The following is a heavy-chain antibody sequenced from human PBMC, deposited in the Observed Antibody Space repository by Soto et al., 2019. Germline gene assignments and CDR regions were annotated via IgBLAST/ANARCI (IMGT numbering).Heavy chain of an antibody. CDR1: GGSISSSSYY. V-gene: IGHV4-39*01. D-gene: IGHD2-21*01. J-gene: IGHJ4*02. Sequence: QLQLQESGPGLVKPSETLSLTCAVSGGSISSSSYYWGWIRQPPGKGLEWIGSIYYSGITYYNPSLKSRVTTSVDTSKNQFSLKLSSVTAADAAVYSCARLQYHPCGAAAYWGQGTLVTVSS. CDR3: ARLQYHPCGAAAY. CDR2: IYYSGIT.